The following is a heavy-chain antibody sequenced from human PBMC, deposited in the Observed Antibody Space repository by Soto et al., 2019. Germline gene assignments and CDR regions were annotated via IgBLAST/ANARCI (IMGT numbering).Heavy chain of an antibody. Sequence: QVQLQESGPGLMKPSQTLSLTCSVSGGSISSGDYYWNWIRQSPGKGLERIGSIFYTGKTHYNPSLKSRLTISVDASKNEFSLRLSSVTAADTALYYCARTEDGYNTNFEYWGQGALVTVSS. CDR3: ARTEDGYNTNFEY. D-gene: IGHD5-18*01. J-gene: IGHJ4*02. V-gene: IGHV4-30-4*01. CDR1: GGSISSGDYY. CDR2: IFYTGKT.